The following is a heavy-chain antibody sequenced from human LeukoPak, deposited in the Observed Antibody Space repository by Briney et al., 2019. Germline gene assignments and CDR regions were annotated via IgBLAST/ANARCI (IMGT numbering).Heavy chain of an antibody. CDR2: ISGYNGNT. J-gene: IGHJ4*02. CDR3: ARYGLEMATIYYFDY. D-gene: IGHD5-24*01. V-gene: IGHV1-18*01. Sequence: ASVKVSCKASGYTFTSYGISWVRQAPGQGLEWMGWISGYNGNTNYAQKLQGRVTMTTDASTSTAYMELRSLRSDDTAVYYCARYGLEMATIYYFDYWGQGTLVTVSS. CDR1: GYTFTSYG.